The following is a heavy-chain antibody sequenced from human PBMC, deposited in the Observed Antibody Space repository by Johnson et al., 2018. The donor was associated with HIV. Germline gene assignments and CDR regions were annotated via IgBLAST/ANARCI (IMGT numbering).Heavy chain of an antibody. D-gene: IGHD3-10*01. CDR2: ISSSGRTI. V-gene: IGHV3-11*04. CDR3: ANTSPGSGSFGAFDI. J-gene: IGHJ3*02. CDR1: RFTFRDYY. Sequence: QVQLVESGGGLVQPGGSLRLSCAASRFTFRDYYMSWIRQTPGKGLAWVSYISSSGRTIYYADSVKGRFPISRDNAKNSLYLQMNSLRAEDTAVYYCANTSPGSGSFGAFDIWGQGTMVTVSS.